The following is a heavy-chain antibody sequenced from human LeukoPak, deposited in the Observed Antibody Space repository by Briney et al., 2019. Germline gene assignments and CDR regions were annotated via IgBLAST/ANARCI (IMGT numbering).Heavy chain of an antibody. D-gene: IGHD6-6*01. CDR3: ARVAEYSTAGMRY. CDR2: ISSDGSSK. Sequence: GGSLRLSCVASGFTFSSYWMHWVRQAPGKGLVWVSRISSDGSSKTYADSVKGRFTISRDNAKNTLYLQTNSLRAEDTALYYCARVAEYSTAGMRYWGQGTLVTVSS. J-gene: IGHJ4*02. V-gene: IGHV3-74*03. CDR1: GFTFSSYW.